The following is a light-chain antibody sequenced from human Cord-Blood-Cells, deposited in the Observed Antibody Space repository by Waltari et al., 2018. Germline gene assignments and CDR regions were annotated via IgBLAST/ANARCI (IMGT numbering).Light chain of an antibody. CDR2: DVS. Sequence: QSALTQPASVSGSPGQSITISCTGTSSDVGGYNYVSWYQQHQGKAPQLMIYDVSKRPSGVSNRFSGSKSGNTASLTISGLQAEDEADYYCSSYTSSSTYVVFGGGTKLTVL. V-gene: IGLV2-14*01. J-gene: IGLJ2*01. CDR1: SSDVGGYNY. CDR3: SSYTSSSTYVV.